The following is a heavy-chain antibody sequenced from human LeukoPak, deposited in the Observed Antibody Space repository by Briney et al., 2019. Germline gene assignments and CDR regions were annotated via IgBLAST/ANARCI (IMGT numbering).Heavy chain of an antibody. V-gene: IGHV4-34*01. J-gene: IGHJ3*02. Sequence: SETLSLTCAVYGGSFSGYYWSWIRQPPGKGLEWIGEINHSGITNYNPSLKSRVTISVDTSKNQFSLKLSSVTAADTAVYYCARDSELTGITMIVVSDAFDIWGQGTMVTVSS. CDR2: INHSGIT. D-gene: IGHD3-22*01. CDR3: ARDSELTGITMIVVSDAFDI. CDR1: GGSFSGYY.